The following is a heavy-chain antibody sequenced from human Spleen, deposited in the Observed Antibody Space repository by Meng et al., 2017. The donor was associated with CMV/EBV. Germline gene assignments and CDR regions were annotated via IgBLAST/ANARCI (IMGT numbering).Heavy chain of an antibody. D-gene: IGHD6-13*01. CDR3: AKDLRAAAAPGNY. CDR2: IRIDGTYK. V-gene: IGHV3-30*02. CDR1: GFTFSSYG. Sequence: GGSLRLSCAASGFTFSSYGMHWVRQAPGKGLEWVAFIRIDGTYKYYADSVKGRFTISRDNSKNTLYLQMNSLRAEDTAVYYCAKDLRAAAAPGNYWGQGTLVTVSS. J-gene: IGHJ4*02.